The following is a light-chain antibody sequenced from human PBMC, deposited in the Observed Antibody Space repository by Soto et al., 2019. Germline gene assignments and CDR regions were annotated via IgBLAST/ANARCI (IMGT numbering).Light chain of an antibody. Sequence: ALTQPASVSGSPGQSITISCTGTSSDVGGYNYVPWYQQHPGKAPKLMIYEVSNRPSGVSNRFSGSKSGNTASLTISGLQAEDEADYYCSSYTTSSTHWVFGGGTKLTVL. CDR2: EVS. CDR3: SSYTTSSTHWV. CDR1: SSDVGGYNY. J-gene: IGLJ3*02. V-gene: IGLV2-14*01.